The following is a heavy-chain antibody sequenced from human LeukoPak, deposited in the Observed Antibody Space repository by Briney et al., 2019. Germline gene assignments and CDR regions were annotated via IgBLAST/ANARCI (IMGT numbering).Heavy chain of an antibody. V-gene: IGHV3-7*01. D-gene: IGHD3-3*01. Sequence: GGSLGLSCAASGFTFSSYWMSWVRQAPGKGLEWVANIKQDGSEKYYVDSVKGRFTISRDNAKNSLYLQMNSLRAEDTAVYYCARDKTYYDFWSGYSGRYYGMDVWGQGTTVTVSS. CDR3: ARDKTYYDFWSGYSGRYYGMDV. J-gene: IGHJ6*02. CDR2: IKQDGSEK. CDR1: GFTFSSYW.